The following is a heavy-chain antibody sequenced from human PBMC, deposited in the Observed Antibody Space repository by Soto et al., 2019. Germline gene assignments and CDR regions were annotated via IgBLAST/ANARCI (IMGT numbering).Heavy chain of an antibody. V-gene: IGHV3-33*01. Sequence: QVQLLESGGGVVQPGRSLRLSCAASGFTFSLYGMHWVRQAPGEGLEWVAVIWYDGTNKYYADSVKGPFTISRDNSKDTRDLQMISLRAEDTAVYYCARGAEQWLAAYYYDYWGQGTLVTVSP. CDR2: IWYDGTNK. CDR3: ARGAEQWLAAYYYDY. D-gene: IGHD6-19*01. CDR1: GFTFSLYG. J-gene: IGHJ4*02.